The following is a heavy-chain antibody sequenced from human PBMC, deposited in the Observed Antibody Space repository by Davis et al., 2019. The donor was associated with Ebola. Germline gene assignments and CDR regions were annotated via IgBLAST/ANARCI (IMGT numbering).Heavy chain of an antibody. V-gene: IGHV3-9*01. CDR3: AKTYYDIFDPNDS. Sequence: PGGSLRLSCVASGFTFGDYAMHWVRQAPGKGLEWVSGINWSGGAIGYADSVKGRFTISRDNSKNTLYLQMNSLRADDTAVYYCAKTYYDIFDPNDSWGQGTLVTVSS. J-gene: IGHJ4*02. CDR1: GFTFGDYA. CDR2: INWSGGAI. D-gene: IGHD3-9*01.